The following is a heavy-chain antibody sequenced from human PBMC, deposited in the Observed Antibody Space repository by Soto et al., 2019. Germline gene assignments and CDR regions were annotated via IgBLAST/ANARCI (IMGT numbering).Heavy chain of an antibody. CDR3: ARGDFAWEPSTDY. CDR2: INHSGST. D-gene: IGHD3-3*01. J-gene: IGHJ4*02. CDR1: GGSLSGYY. V-gene: IGHV4-34*01. Sequence: SETLSLTCAVYGGSLSGYYWSWIRQPPGKGLEWIGEINHSGSTNYSPSLKSRVTILVDTSKNQFSLQLSSVTAADTAMYYCARGDFAWEPSTDYWGQGTLVTVSS.